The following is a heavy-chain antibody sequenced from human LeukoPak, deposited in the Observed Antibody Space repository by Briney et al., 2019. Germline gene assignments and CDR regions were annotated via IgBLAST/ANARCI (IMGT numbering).Heavy chain of an antibody. D-gene: IGHD2-21*02. Sequence: GASVKVSCKASGYTFTAYYMHWVRQAPGQGLEWMGRINPNSGGINYAQKFQGRVTMTRDTSISTAYMELSRLTSDDTAVYYCAKELLRDYWGQGTLVTVSS. CDR2: INPNSGGI. CDR1: GYTFTAYY. J-gene: IGHJ4*02. CDR3: AKELLRDY. V-gene: IGHV1-2*06.